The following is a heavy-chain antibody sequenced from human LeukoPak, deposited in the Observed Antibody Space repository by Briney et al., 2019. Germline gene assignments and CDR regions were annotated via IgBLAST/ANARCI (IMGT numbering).Heavy chain of an antibody. J-gene: IGHJ4*02. CDR3: ARDFTMVAVDY. Sequence: PGGSLRLSCVASGFSFSSYWMSLVRLAPGKGLEWVANINQARSQTFSRDCVNVRFIISRHNPKNALYLQVSGLRAEDTAVYYCARDFTMVAVDYWGQGTLVTASS. D-gene: IGHD2-15*01. V-gene: IGHV3-7*05. CDR1: GFSFSSYW. CDR2: INQARSQT.